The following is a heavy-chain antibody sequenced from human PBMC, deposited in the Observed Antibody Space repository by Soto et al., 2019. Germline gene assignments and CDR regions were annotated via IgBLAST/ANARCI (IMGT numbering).Heavy chain of an antibody. CDR2: FYWDADK. J-gene: IGHJ5*02. D-gene: IGHD6-13*01. V-gene: IGHV2-5*02. Sequence: QITLKESGPTLVIPTQTLTLTCTFSGFALTISGVAGGWISHPPGKALQWFALFYWDADKRYSPTLKTRLTITKDTSKNQGVLTLATKDPVDTATYYCAYRQEYNSNWNPGWFDPWGQGTLVTVS. CDR3: AYRQEYNSNWNPGWFDP. CDR1: GFALTISGVA.